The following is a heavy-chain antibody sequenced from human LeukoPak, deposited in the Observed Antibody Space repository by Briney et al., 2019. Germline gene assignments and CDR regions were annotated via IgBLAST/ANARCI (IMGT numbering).Heavy chain of an antibody. Sequence: PGGSLRLSCAASGFTFSSYAMSWVRQAPGKGLEWVSAISGSGGSTCYADSVKGRFTISRDNSKNTLYLQMNSLRAEDTAVYYCAKDRSGGSSWYSFDYWGQGTLVTVSS. CDR1: GFTFSSYA. J-gene: IGHJ4*02. CDR3: AKDRSGGSSWYSFDY. V-gene: IGHV3-23*01. CDR2: ISGSGGST. D-gene: IGHD6-13*01.